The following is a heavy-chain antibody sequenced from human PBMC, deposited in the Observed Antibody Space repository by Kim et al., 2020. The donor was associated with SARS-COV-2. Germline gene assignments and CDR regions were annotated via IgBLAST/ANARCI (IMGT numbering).Heavy chain of an antibody. V-gene: IGHV3-33*05. D-gene: IGHD6-19*01. CDR2: ISYDGSNK. J-gene: IGHJ3*02. CDR3: ARDRRGSGRWGDAFDI. Sequence: GGSLRLSCAASGFTFSSYGMHWVRQAPGKGLEWVAVISYDGSNKYYADSVKGRFTISRDNSKNTLYLQMNSLRAEDTAVYYCARDRRGSGRWGDAFDIWGQGTMVTVSS. CDR1: GFTFSSYG.